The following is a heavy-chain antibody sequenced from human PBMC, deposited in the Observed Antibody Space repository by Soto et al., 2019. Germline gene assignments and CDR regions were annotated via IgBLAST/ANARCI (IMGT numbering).Heavy chain of an antibody. V-gene: IGHV4-39*01. J-gene: IGHJ5*02. CDR2: IYYSGST. D-gene: IGHD4-17*01. CDR1: GGSISSSSYY. Sequence: PSETLSLTCTVSGGSISSSSYYWGWIRQPPGKGLEWIGSIYYSGSTYYNPSLKSRVTISVDTSKNQFSLKLSSVTAADTAVYYCARVYGDYSNWFDPWGQGTPVTVSS. CDR3: ARVYGDYSNWFDP.